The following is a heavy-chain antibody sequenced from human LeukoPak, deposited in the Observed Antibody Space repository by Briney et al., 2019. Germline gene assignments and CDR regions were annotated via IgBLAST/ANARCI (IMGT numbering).Heavy chain of an antibody. V-gene: IGHV3-48*01. CDR2: IRSDSTII. CDR1: GFAFSTYS. J-gene: IGHJ4*02. D-gene: IGHD2-15*01. CDR3: ARNGALGDCSGGSCPLDY. Sequence: GGSLRLSCAASGFAFSTYSMDWLRQAPGEGLEWVSYIRSDSTIIHYADSVKGRFTMSRDNGKNSLYLQMNSLRPEDTAVYYCARNGALGDCSGGSCPLDYWGQGTLVSVSS.